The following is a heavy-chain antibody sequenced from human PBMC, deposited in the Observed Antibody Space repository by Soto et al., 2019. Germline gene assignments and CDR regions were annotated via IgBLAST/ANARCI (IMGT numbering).Heavy chain of an antibody. CDR3: ARDISSTWYLQDY. CDR1: GYTFSNYY. CDR2: INPRVGTA. D-gene: IGHD6-13*01. Sequence: ASVKVSCKASGYTFSNYYMHWVRQAPGQGLEWMGIINPRVGTARYAQKFQGRVAMTRDTSASTFYMQLSSLRSEDTALYYCARDISSTWYLQDYWGQGTLVTVSS. V-gene: IGHV1-46*01. J-gene: IGHJ4*02.